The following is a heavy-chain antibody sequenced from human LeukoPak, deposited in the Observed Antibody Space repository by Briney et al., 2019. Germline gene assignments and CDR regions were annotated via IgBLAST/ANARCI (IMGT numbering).Heavy chain of an antibody. D-gene: IGHD5-18*01. J-gene: IGHJ3*02. CDR3: ARRPYSYGPFLAFDI. CDR2: IYHSGST. CDR1: GYSISSAYY. V-gene: IGHV4-38-2*02. Sequence: SETLSLTCTVSGYSISSAYYWGWIRQPPGKGLEWIGSIYHSGSTNYNPSLKSRVTISVDTSKNQFSLKLSSVTAADTAVYYCARRPYSYGPFLAFDIWGQGTMVTVSS.